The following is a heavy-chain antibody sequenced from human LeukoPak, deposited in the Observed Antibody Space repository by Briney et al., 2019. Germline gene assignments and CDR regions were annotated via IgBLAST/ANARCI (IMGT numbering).Heavy chain of an antibody. CDR1: GGSISSYY. CDR2: IYYSGST. CDR3: ATVDYYYGMDV. V-gene: IGHV4-59*08. D-gene: IGHD4-23*01. J-gene: IGHJ6*02. Sequence: PSETLSLICTVSGGSISSYYWSWIRQPPGKGLEWIGYIYYSGSTNYNPSLKSRVTISVDTSKNQFSLKLSSVTAADTAVYYCATVDYYYGMDVWGQGTTVTVSS.